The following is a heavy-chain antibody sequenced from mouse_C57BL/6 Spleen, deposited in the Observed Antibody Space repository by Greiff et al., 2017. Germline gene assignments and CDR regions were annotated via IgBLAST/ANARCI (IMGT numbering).Heavy chain of an antibody. CDR2: ISAGGSYT. D-gene: IGHD4-1*01. J-gene: IGHJ2*01. Sequence: EVHLVESGGGLVKPGGSLKLSCAASGFTFSSYAMSWVRQTPEQRLEWVATISAGGSYTDYPDNVKGRFTISRDNAKNNLYLQMSHLKSEDTAMYYCARGGTGVFDYWGQGTTLTVSS. CDR3: ARGGTGVFDY. CDR1: GFTFSSYA. V-gene: IGHV5-4*01.